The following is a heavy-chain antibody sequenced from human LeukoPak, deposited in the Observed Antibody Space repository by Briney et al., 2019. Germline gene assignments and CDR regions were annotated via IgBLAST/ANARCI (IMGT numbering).Heavy chain of an antibody. CDR2: IYYSGST. Sequence: SETLSLTCTVSGGSLSGYYWSWIRQPAGKGLEWIGYIYYSGSTNYNPPLKSRVTISVDTSKNQFSLKLSSVTAADTAVYYCARGPPHGTMVGYYYYYMDVWGKGTTVTVSS. D-gene: IGHD4/OR15-4a*01. CDR3: ARGPPHGTMVGYYYYYMDV. J-gene: IGHJ6*03. V-gene: IGHV4-59*01. CDR1: GGSLSGYY.